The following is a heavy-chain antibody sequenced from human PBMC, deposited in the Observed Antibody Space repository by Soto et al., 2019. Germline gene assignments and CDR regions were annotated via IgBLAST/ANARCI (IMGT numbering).Heavy chain of an antibody. Sequence: SETLSLTFTVSGGSISSYYWSWIRQPQGKGLEWIGYIYYSGSTNYNPSLKGRFTISRDNAKNSLFLQMNSLRPEDTALYYCAKDMKWGGMTTIHYFDSWGQGTLVTVSS. CDR2: IYYSGST. V-gene: IGHV4-59*01. J-gene: IGHJ4*02. D-gene: IGHD4-17*01. CDR1: GGSISSYY. CDR3: AKDMKWGGMTTIHYFDS.